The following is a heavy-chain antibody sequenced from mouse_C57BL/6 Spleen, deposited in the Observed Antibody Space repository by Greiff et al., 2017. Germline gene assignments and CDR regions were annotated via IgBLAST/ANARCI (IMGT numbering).Heavy chain of an antibody. Sequence: EVMLVESGGGLVKPGGSLKLSCAASGFTFSDYGMHWVRQAPEKGLEWVAYISSGSSTIYYADTVKGRFTISRDNAKNTLFLQMTSLRSEDTAMYYCARKGDYDGYYDYYAMDYWGQGTSVTVSS. J-gene: IGHJ4*01. V-gene: IGHV5-17*01. CDR2: ISSGSSTI. CDR1: GFTFSDYG. D-gene: IGHD2-3*01. CDR3: ARKGDYDGYYDYYAMDY.